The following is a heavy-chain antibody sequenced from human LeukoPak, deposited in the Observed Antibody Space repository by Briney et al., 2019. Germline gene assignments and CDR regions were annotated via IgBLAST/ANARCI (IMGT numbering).Heavy chain of an antibody. CDR3: AREGSSSCFDY. D-gene: IGHD6-6*01. CDR1: GYTFISYQ. V-gene: IGHV1-46*01. CDR2: INPTGGST. J-gene: IGHJ4*02. Sequence: ASVKVSCKASGYTFISYQMHWVRPAPGQVLEWMGMINPTGGSTSHAQKSQGRVTMTRDTSTRTVYMELSSLRSEDTAVYYCAREGSSSCFDYWGQGTLVTVSS.